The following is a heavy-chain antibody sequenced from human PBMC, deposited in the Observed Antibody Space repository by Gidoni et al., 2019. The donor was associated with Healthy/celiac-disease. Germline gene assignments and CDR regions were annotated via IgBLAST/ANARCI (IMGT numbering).Heavy chain of an antibody. D-gene: IGHD3-10*01. J-gene: IGHJ4*02. CDR1: DYTFTRYG. Sequence: QVHLVQPGAAVKKPGSSVKVSCKASDYTFTRYGISWVPQAPGQGLEWMGWISAYNSNTNYSQKLQGRVTMTTDTSTSTAYMELRSLRSDDTAVYYCAREPITMVRGVIETHYWGQGTLVTVSS. CDR2: ISAYNSNT. CDR3: AREPITMVRGVIETHY. V-gene: IGHV1-18*01.